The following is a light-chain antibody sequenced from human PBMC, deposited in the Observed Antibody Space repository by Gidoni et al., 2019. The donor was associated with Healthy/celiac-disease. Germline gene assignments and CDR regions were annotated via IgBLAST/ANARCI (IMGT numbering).Light chain of an antibody. J-gene: IGKJ2*02. CDR3: QQYGSSTPCT. CDR1: QSVSSSY. Sequence: IVLTQSPATLSLSPGERATLPCRASQSVSSSYLAWYQQKPGQAPRLLIYGASSRATGIPDRFSGSGSGTDFTLTISRLEPEDFAVYYCQQYGSSTPCTFGQGTKLEIK. CDR2: GAS. V-gene: IGKV3-20*01.